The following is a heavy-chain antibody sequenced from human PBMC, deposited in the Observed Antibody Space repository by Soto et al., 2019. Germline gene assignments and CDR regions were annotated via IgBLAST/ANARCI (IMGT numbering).Heavy chain of an antibody. Sequence: QVQLQESGPGLVKPSETLSLTCTVSGGSVSSESHYWSWIRQTPGKGLEWIGYIYYTGSTNYNPPLKGLVTMSVDTSRDQVSLRLRSVTRADTAVYYCAGDQYEFRSGAYYYAMEVWGQGTKVTVSS. CDR2: IYYTGST. V-gene: IGHV4-61*01. CDR3: AGDQYEFRSGAYYYAMEV. D-gene: IGHD3-3*01. J-gene: IGHJ6*02. CDR1: GGSVSSESHY.